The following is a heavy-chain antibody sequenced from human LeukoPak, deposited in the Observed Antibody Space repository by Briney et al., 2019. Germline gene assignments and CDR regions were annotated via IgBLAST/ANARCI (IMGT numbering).Heavy chain of an antibody. CDR1: GGSISSSSYY. J-gene: IGHJ4*02. Sequence: SETLSLTCTVSGGSISSSSYYWGWIRQPPGKGLEWIGSIYYSGSTYYNPSLKSRVTISVDTSKNQFSLKLSSVTAADTAVYYCARVKEDCSGGSCYPNFDYWGQGTLVTVSS. V-gene: IGHV4-39*07. D-gene: IGHD2-15*01. CDR3: ARVKEDCSGGSCYPNFDY. CDR2: IYYSGST.